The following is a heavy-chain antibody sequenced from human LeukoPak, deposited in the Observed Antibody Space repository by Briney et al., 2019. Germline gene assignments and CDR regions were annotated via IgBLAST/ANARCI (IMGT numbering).Heavy chain of an antibody. D-gene: IGHD6-6*01. V-gene: IGHV1-18*01. CDR3: ARDLIAARPGWFDP. CDR2: ISAYNGNT. J-gene: IGHJ5*02. CDR1: GYTFTTYG. Sequence: GASVKVSCKASGYTFTTYGINWVRQAPGQGLEWMGWISAYNGNTNYAQNLQGRVTFTTDTSASTAYMELRSLRSDDTAVYYCARDLIAARPGWFDPWGQGTLVIVSS.